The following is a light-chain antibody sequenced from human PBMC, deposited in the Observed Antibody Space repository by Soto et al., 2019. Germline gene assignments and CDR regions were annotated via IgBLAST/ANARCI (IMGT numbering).Light chain of an antibody. CDR1: SSNIGKNY. CDR3: GTWDTSLSAVV. J-gene: IGLJ2*01. Sequence: QSVLTQPPSVSAAPGQKVTISCSGASSNIGKNYVSWYQQLPGAAPKLVIFDTNKRPSGIPDRFSGSKSGTSAALDITALQTGDKADYYCGTWDTSLSAVVFGGGTKVTVL. CDR2: DTN. V-gene: IGLV1-51*01.